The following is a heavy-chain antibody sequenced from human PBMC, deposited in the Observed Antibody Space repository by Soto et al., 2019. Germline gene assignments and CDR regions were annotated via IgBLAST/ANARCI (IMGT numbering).Heavy chain of an antibody. V-gene: IGHV5-51*01. J-gene: IGHJ3*02. Sequence: LGESLKFSCKAPGSTFNDNWIGWVRQMHGKGLQWMGNVYPGDSDSRYRPSFPGKVTISVDKSISSAYLQWSGLKASDTAMHYCARSGYRSTDLIWGQGRMGTDSS. CDR2: VYPGDSDS. CDR3: ARSGYRSTDLI. D-gene: IGHD2-2*01. CDR1: GSTFNDNW.